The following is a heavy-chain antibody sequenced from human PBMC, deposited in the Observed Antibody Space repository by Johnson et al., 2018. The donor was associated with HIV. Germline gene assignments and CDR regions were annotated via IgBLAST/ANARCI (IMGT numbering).Heavy chain of an antibody. V-gene: IGHV3-43D*03. D-gene: IGHD1-14*01. Sequence: VQLVESGGGVVRPVGSLRLSCAASGSTFDDYGMSWVRQAPGKGLEWVSLISWDGGSTYYADSVKGRFTISRDNSKNSLYLQMNSLRAEDTALYYCAKENLSGAFDIWGQGTVVTVSS. CDR3: AKENLSGAFDI. CDR2: ISWDGGST. J-gene: IGHJ3*02. CDR1: GSTFDDYG.